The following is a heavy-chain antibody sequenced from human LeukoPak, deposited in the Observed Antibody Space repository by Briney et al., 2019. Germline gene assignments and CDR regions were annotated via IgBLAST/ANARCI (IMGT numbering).Heavy chain of an antibody. D-gene: IGHD6-13*01. CDR2: IWYDGSKK. J-gene: IGHJ4*02. CDR3: ARARQLVSY. V-gene: IGHV3-33*01. Sequence: GGSLRLSGAASGFSFSSYGMHWVRQAPGKGLEWVAVIWYDGSKKYYADSVKGRFIISRDNSRNTLYLQMNSLRAEDTAVYYCARARQLVSYWGQGTLVTVSS. CDR1: GFSFSSYG.